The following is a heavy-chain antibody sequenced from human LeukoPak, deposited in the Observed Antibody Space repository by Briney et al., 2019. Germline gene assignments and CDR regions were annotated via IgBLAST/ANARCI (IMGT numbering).Heavy chain of an antibody. D-gene: IGHD3-3*01. J-gene: IGHJ5*02. Sequence: GGSLRLSCAASGFTFSSYWMSWVRQAPGKGLEWVANIKQDGSEKYYVDSVKGRSTISRDNAKNSLYLQMNSLRAEDTAVYYCARDTRYYDFWSGYHNSLRFDPWGQGTLVTVSS. CDR3: ARDTRYYDFWSGYHNSLRFDP. CDR1: GFTFSSYW. V-gene: IGHV3-7*01. CDR2: IKQDGSEK.